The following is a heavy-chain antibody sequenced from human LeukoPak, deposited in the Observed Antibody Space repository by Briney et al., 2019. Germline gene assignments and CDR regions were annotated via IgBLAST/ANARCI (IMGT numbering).Heavy chain of an antibody. CDR3: ANPTDLGS. V-gene: IGHV3-33*06. J-gene: IGHJ5*02. CDR2: IWSDGSNE. CDR1: GFTFSDYG. Sequence: GGSLRLSCAASGFTFSDYGMHWVRQAPGKGLEWVAVIWSDGSNEYYADSVKGRFTISRDNSKNTVYLQMNSLRAEDTAVYYCANPTDLGSWGQGTLVTVSS. D-gene: IGHD3-16*01.